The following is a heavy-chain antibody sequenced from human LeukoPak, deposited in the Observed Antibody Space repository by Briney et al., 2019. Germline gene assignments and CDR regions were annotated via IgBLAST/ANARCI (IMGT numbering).Heavy chain of an antibody. CDR1: GFSVSNNY. V-gene: IGHV3-53*01. CDR3: ARGFAPAYNFGVFDY. Sequence: GGSLRLSCAASGFSVSNNYMIWVRQAPGKGLEWVSLLYTGGETNYADSVKGRFTMSRDTSKNTVSLHMDGLRAEDTAVYYCARGFAPAYNFGVFDYWGQGTLVTVSS. J-gene: IGHJ4*02. CDR2: LYTGGET. D-gene: IGHD5-24*01.